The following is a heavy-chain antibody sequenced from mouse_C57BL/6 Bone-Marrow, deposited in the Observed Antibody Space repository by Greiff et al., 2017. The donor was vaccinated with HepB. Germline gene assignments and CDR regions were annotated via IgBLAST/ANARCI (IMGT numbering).Heavy chain of an antibody. CDR1: GYSFTGYY. CDR3: ARPLLLRYRLDY. V-gene: IGHV1-42*01. CDR2: ITPSTGGT. J-gene: IGHJ2*01. Sequence: EVQLQQSGPELVKPGASVKISCKASGYSFTGYYMNWVKQSPEKSLEWIGEITPSTGGTTYNQKFKAKATLTVDKSSSTAYMQLKSLTSEDSAVYYCARPLLLRYRLDYWGQGTTLTVSS. D-gene: IGHD1-1*01.